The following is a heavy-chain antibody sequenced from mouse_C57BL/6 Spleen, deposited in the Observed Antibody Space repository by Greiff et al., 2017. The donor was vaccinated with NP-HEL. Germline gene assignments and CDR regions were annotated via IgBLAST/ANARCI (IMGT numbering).Heavy chain of an antibody. D-gene: IGHD1-1*01. V-gene: IGHV5-9-1*02. CDR3: TRDRGYYGSSSFAY. CDR1: GFTFSSYA. Sequence: EVKLVESGEGLVKPGGSLKLSCAASGFTFSSYAMSWVRQTPEKRLEWVAYISSGGDYIYYADTVKGRFTISRDNARNTLYLQMSSLKSEDTAMYYCTRDRGYYGSSSFAYWGQGTLVTVSA. J-gene: IGHJ3*01. CDR2: ISSGGDYI.